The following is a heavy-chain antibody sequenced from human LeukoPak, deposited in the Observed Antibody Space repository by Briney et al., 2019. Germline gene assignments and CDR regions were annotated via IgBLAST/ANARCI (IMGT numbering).Heavy chain of an antibody. CDR1: GFTFSSYA. CDR3: AREPSVVVVAATRVYYGMDV. Sequence: PGGSLRLSCAASGFTFSSYAMSWVRQAPGKGLEWVSSISSSSSYIYYADSVKGRFTISRDNAKNSLYLQMNSLRAEDTAVYYCAREPSVVVVAATRVYYGMDVWGQGTTVTVSS. J-gene: IGHJ6*02. CDR2: ISSSSSYI. V-gene: IGHV3-21*01. D-gene: IGHD2-15*01.